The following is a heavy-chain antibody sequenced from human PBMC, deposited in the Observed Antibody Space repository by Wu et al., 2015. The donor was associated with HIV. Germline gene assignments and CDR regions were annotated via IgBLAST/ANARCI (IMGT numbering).Heavy chain of an antibody. V-gene: IGHV1-18*01. Sequence: QVQLVQSGAEVKKPGASVKVSCKTSGYTFTNYDISWVRQAPGQGLEWMGWISAYNGNTNYAQKFQGRVTMTTDTSTSTAYMELRSLRSDDTAVYYCARGISGTTAYYYYMDVWGKGPRLRLL. CDR2: ISAYNGNT. J-gene: IGHJ6*03. CDR3: ARGISGTTAYYYYMDV. D-gene: IGHD1-7*01. CDR1: GYTFTNYD.